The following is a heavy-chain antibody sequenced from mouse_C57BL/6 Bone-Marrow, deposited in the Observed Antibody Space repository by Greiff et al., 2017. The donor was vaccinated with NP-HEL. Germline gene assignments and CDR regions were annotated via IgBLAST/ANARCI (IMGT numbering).Heavy chain of an antibody. CDR1: GYTFTSYT. J-gene: IGHJ1*03. Sequence: QVQLQQSGAELARPGASVKMSCKASGYTFTSYTMHWVKQRPGQGLEWIGYINHSSGYTKYNQKFKDKATLTADKSSSTAYMQLSSLSSEYSAVYYCARSPGTKYCGSSYWYFDVWGTGTTVTVSS. V-gene: IGHV1-4*01. CDR2: INHSSGYT. D-gene: IGHD1-1*01. CDR3: ARSPGTKYCGSSYWYFDV.